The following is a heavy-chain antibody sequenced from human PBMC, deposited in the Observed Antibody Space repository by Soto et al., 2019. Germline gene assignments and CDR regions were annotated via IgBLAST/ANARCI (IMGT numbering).Heavy chain of an antibody. Sequence: QVQLVESGGGLVKPGGSLRLSCAASGFTFSDHYMTWLRQAPGKGLEWLSYISGGGTTTHYTDSVKGRFTVSRDNANNLLYLHMNSLRAEDSAVYYCAGDANYYASDYWGQGTLVIVSS. V-gene: IGHV3-11*01. CDR3: AGDANYYASDY. J-gene: IGHJ4*02. D-gene: IGHD3-16*01. CDR2: ISGGGTTT. CDR1: GFTFSDHY.